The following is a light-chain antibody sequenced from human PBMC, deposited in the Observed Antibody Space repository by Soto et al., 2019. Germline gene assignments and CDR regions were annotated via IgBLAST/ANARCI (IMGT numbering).Light chain of an antibody. CDR1: QSVSSN. CDR2: GAS. CDR3: QQYKSFGT. V-gene: IGKV3-15*01. J-gene: IGKJ1*01. Sequence: EIVMTQSPATLSVSPGERATLSCRASQSVSSNLAWYQQKPGQAPRLLIYGASTRATGIPARFSGSGSGTEFTLTISSLQSEDFAVYYCQQYKSFGTFGQGTKVDFK.